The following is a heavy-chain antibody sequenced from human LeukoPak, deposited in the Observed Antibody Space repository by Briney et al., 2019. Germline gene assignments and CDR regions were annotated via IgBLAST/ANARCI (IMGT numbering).Heavy chain of an antibody. D-gene: IGHD3-10*01. Sequence: GGSLRLSCAASGFTFSSYAMSWVRQAPGKGLEWVSAISGSGGSTYYADSVKGRFTISRDNSKNTLYLQMNSLRAEDTAVYYCAKCFFARFGELFPYYYGMDVWGQGTTVTVSS. CDR3: AKCFFARFGELFPYYYGMDV. V-gene: IGHV3-23*01. CDR1: GFTFSSYA. CDR2: ISGSGGST. J-gene: IGHJ6*02.